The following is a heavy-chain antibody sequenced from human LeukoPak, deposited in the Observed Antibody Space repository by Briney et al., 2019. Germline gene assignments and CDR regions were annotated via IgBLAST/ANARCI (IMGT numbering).Heavy chain of an antibody. J-gene: IGHJ4*02. V-gene: IGHV1-8*02. D-gene: IGHD3-16*01. Sequence: GASVKVSCKASGYTFTSYDINWVRQATGQGLEWMGWMNPNSGNTGYAQKFQGRVTLTRDTSISTAYMELSSLTSEDTAVYYCTRRIPNYAKDYWGQGTLVTVSS. CDR1: GYTFTSYD. CDR2: MNPNSGNT. CDR3: TRRIPNYAKDY.